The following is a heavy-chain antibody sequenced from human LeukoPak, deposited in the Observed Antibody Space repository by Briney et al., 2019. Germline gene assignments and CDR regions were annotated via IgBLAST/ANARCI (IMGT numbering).Heavy chain of an antibody. V-gene: IGHV4-59*10. CDR2: FSLSGNT. CDR1: GGSFSGYY. Sequence: SETLSLTCAVYGGSFSGYYWSWIRQPAGKGLEWLGRFSLSGNTNYNPSLKSRVTISVDTSKNQLSLKLTSMTAADTALYFCARTRGTYFDNWGQGTLVTVSS. D-gene: IGHD3-16*01. CDR3: ARTRGTYFDN. J-gene: IGHJ4*02.